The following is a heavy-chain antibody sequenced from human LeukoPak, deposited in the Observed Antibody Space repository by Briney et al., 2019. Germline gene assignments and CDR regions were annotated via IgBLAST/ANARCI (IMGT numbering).Heavy chain of an antibody. CDR1: GFTFSSYA. CDR2: ISGSGGST. CDR3: AKAGYYYDYYFDY. D-gene: IGHD3-22*01. Sequence: SGGPLRLSCAASGFTFSSYAMSWVRQAPGKGLEWVSAISGSGGSTYYADSVKGRFTISRDNSKNTLYLQMNSLRAEDTAVYYCAKAGYYYDYYFDYWGQGTLVTVSS. V-gene: IGHV3-23*01. J-gene: IGHJ4*02.